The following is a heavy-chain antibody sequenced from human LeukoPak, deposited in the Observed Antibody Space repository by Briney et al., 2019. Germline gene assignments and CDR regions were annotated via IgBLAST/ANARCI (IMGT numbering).Heavy chain of an antibody. J-gene: IGHJ5*02. Sequence: PSVTLSLTCTVSGGCISSYYWSWIRQPAGKGLEWIGRIYTSGSTNYNPSLKSRVTMSVDTSKNQFSLKLSSVTAADTAVYYCAGPLRNWGSGSNNWFDPWGQGTLVTVSS. V-gene: IGHV4-4*07. CDR1: GGCISSYY. CDR3: AGPLRNWGSGSNNWFDP. D-gene: IGHD3-10*01. CDR2: IYTSGST.